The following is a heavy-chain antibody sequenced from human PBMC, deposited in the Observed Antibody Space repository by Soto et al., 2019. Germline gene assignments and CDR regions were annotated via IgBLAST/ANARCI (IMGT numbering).Heavy chain of an antibody. Sequence: SETLSLTCTVSGGSVSSGSYYWSWIRQPPGKGLGWIGYISYSASTNSNPSLKSRVTISVDTSKHQFSLKLSSVTAGDTAVYCCTRRGLQLVDFWGQGTLVTVSS. CDR2: ISYSAST. J-gene: IGHJ4*01. D-gene: IGHD6-6*01. CDR1: GGSVSSGSYY. CDR3: TRRGLQLVDF. V-gene: IGHV4-61*01.